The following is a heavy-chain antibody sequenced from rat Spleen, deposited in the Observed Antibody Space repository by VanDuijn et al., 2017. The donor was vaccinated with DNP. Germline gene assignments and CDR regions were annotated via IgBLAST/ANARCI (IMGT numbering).Heavy chain of an antibody. J-gene: IGHJ2*01. CDR1: GFTFSNYG. V-gene: IGHV5S13*01. CDR3: ARRDVYYGD. CDR2: MSPTTRSS. Sequence: EVHLVESGGGLVQPGRSLKLSCVASGFTFSNYGMAWVRQAPTKGLEWVACMSPTTRSSYYRDSVRGRFTVSRDDSTSTLYLQMDSLRSEDTATYYCARRDVYYGDWGQGVMVTVSS. D-gene: IGHD1-6*01.